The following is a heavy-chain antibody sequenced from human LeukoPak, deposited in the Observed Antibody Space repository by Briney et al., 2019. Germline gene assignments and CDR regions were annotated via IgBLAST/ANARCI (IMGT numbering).Heavy chain of an antibody. CDR3: AKDRSIGTYYTFDH. D-gene: IGHD1-26*01. CDR1: GFTFTNYA. V-gene: IGHV3-23*01. Sequence: GGSLRLSCAASGFTFTNYAMTWVRQAPGKGLEWVSSISASGVMTYYADSVKGRFTVSRDTSKNSLYLQMGSLTAADTAVYYCAKDRSIGTYYTFDHWGQGTLVTVSS. J-gene: IGHJ4*02. CDR2: ISASGVMT.